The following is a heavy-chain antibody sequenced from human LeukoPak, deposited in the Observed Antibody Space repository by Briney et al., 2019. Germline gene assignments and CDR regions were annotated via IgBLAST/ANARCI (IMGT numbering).Heavy chain of an antibody. J-gene: IGHJ3*02. CDR3: ARGNKYDSSGDDAFDI. D-gene: IGHD3-22*01. CDR1: GYTFTSYG. Sequence: ASVKVSCKASGYTFTSYGISLVRQAPGQGLEWMGWISAYNGNTNYAQKLQGRVTMTTDTSTSTAYMELRSLRSDDTAVYYCARGNKYDSSGDDAFDIWGQGTMVTVSS. V-gene: IGHV1-18*01. CDR2: ISAYNGNT.